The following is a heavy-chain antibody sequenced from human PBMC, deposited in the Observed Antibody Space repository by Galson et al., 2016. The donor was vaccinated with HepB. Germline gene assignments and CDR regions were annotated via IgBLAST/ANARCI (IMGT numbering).Heavy chain of an antibody. J-gene: IGHJ4*02. CDR1: GFMVTSNY. D-gene: IGHD1-1*01. V-gene: IGHV3-53*01. Sequence: SLRLSCAASGFMVTSNYMNWVRQPPGKGLEWVSFIHTGGSTYYTHSVKGRFTISTDNSKNTLYLQMNSLRAEDTAIYYCARGRPHHNIFDHWGQGTLLTVSS. CDR3: ARGRPHHNIFDH. CDR2: IHTGGST.